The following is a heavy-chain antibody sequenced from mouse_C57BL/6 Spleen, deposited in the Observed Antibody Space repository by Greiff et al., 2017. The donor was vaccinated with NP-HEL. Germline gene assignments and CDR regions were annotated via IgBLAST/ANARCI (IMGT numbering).Heavy chain of an antibody. D-gene: IGHD2-3*01. V-gene: IGHV1-81*01. J-gene: IGHJ3*01. CDR2: IYPRSGNT. CDR3: ARSGGYYEESWFAY. CDR1: GYTFTSYG. Sequence: QVQLQQSGAELARPGASVKLSCKASGYTFTSYGISWVKQRTGQGLEWIGEIYPRSGNTYYNEKFKGKATLTADKSSSTAYMELRSLTSEDSAVYVCARSGGYYEESWFAYWGQGTLVTVSA.